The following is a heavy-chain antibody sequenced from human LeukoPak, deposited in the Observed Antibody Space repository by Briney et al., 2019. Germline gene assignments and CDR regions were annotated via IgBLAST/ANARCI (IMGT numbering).Heavy chain of an antibody. CDR2: IYYSGST. Sequence: SETLSLTCTISGGSISRYYWTWIRQPPGKGLEWIGYIYYSGSTNYNPSLKSRVTISVDTSKNQFSLKLSSVTAADTAVYYCARDDQGSDAFDIWGQGTMVTVSS. CDR3: ARDDQGSDAFDI. J-gene: IGHJ3*02. CDR1: GGSISRYY. D-gene: IGHD3-10*01. V-gene: IGHV4-59*01.